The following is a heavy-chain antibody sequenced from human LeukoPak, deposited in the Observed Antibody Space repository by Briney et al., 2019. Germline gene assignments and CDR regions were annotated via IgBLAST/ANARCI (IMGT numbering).Heavy chain of an antibody. J-gene: IGHJ4*02. Sequence: SETLSLTCTVSGGSISSSSYYWGWIRQPPGKGLEWIGSIYYSGSTNYNPSLKSRVTISVDTSKNQFSMKLSSVTAADTAVYYCARTTYPASAVDYWGQGALVTVSS. CDR3: ARTTYPASAVDY. CDR2: IYYSGST. CDR1: GGSISSSSYY. V-gene: IGHV4-39*07. D-gene: IGHD2/OR15-2a*01.